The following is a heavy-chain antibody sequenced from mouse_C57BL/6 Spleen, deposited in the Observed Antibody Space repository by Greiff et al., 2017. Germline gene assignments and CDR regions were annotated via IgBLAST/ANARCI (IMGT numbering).Heavy chain of an antibody. CDR1: GYTFTSYW. CDR3: ARGTPYYGSSSCYFDV. J-gene: IGHJ1*03. CDR2: IDPSDSYT. Sequence: VQLQQPGAELVRPGTSVKLSCKASGYTFTSYWMHWVKQRPGQGLEWIGVIDPSDSYTNYNQKFKGKATLTVDTSSSTAYMQLSSLTSEDSAVXYGARGTPYYGSSSCYFDVWGTGTTVTVSS. D-gene: IGHD1-1*01. V-gene: IGHV1-59*01.